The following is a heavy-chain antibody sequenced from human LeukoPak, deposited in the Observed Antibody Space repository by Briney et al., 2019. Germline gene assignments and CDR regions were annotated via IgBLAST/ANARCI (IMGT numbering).Heavy chain of an antibody. CDR1: GGSISSGSYY. V-gene: IGHV4-39*07. CDR3: AREGRRVAYSGAFDI. D-gene: IGHD5-12*01. Sequence: PSETLSLTCTVSGGSISSGSYYWGWIRQPPGKGLEWIGSIYYSGSTYYNPSLKSRVTISVDTSKNQLSLKLSSVTAADTAVYYCAREGRRVAYSGAFDIWGQGTMVSVSS. J-gene: IGHJ3*02. CDR2: IYYSGST.